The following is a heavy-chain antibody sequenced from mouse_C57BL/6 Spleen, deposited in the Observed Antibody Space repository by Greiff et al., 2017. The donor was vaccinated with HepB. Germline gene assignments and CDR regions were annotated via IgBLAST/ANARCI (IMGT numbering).Heavy chain of an antibody. V-gene: IGHV1-50*01. J-gene: IGHJ3*01. Sequence: QVQLQQPGAELVKPGASVKLSCKASGYTFTSYWMQWVKQRPGQGLEWIGEIDPSDSYTNYNQKFKGKATLTVDTSSSTAYMQLSSLTSEDSAVYYFARYDYGSSSFAYWGQGTLVTVSA. D-gene: IGHD1-1*01. CDR3: ARYDYGSSSFAY. CDR2: IDPSDSYT. CDR1: GYTFTSYW.